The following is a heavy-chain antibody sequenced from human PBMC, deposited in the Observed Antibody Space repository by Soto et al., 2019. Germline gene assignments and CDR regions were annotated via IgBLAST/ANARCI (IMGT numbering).Heavy chain of an antibody. J-gene: IGHJ4*02. Sequence: HPGGSLRLSCAASGFTFSSYAMSWVRQAPGKGLEWVSAISGSGGSTYYADSVKGRFTISRDNSKNTLYLQMNSLRAEDTAVYYCAKDRHYDFWSGSETALDYWGQGTLVTVSS. CDR1: GFTFSSYA. CDR2: ISGSGGST. D-gene: IGHD3-3*01. V-gene: IGHV3-23*01. CDR3: AKDRHYDFWSGSETALDY.